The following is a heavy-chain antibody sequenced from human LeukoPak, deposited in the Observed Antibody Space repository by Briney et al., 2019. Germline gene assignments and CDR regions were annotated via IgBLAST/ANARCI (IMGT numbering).Heavy chain of an antibody. CDR2: ISWNSGSI. Sequence: GRSLRLSCAASGFTFDDYAMHWVRQAPGKGLEWVSGISWNSGSIGYADSVKGRFTISRDNAKNSLYLQMNSLRAEDMALYYCAKAVAGTLDAFDIWGQGTMVTVSS. CDR3: AKAVAGTLDAFDI. J-gene: IGHJ3*02. CDR1: GFTFDDYA. V-gene: IGHV3-9*03. D-gene: IGHD6-19*01.